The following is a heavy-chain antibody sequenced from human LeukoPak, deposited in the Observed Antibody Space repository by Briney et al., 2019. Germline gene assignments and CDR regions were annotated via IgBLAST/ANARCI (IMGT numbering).Heavy chain of an antibody. CDR2: ISSSSSYT. CDR1: GFTFRSYG. CDR3: ARSGSGSYFDY. J-gene: IGHJ4*02. V-gene: IGHV3-21*05. Sequence: GGSLRLSCAASGFTFRSYGMHWIRQAPGKGLEWVSYISSSSSYTNYADSVKGRFTISRDNAKNSLYLQMNSLRAEDTAVYYCARSGSGSYFDYWGQGTLVTVSS. D-gene: IGHD3-10*01.